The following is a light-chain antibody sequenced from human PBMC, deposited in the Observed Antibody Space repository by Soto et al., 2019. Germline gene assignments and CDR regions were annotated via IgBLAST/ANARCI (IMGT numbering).Light chain of an antibody. CDR2: GAS. J-gene: IGKJ4*01. CDR1: QSVTSN. Sequence: EIVMTQSPATLSVSPGERATLSCRASQSVTSNLAWYQQKPGQAPRLLIYGASTRATGIPARFSGSGSGTEFTLTISSLQSEDFAVYYCQQYNIWPPLTFGGGTKLEIK. CDR3: QQYNIWPPLT. V-gene: IGKV3-15*01.